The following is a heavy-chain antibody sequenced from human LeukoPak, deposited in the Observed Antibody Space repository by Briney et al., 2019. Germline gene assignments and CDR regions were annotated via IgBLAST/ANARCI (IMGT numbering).Heavy chain of an antibody. CDR2: ISSSGSTI. CDR1: GXTFSSFE. CDR3: AREELDCGGECFQH. D-gene: IGHD2-21*01. V-gene: IGHV3-48*03. J-gene: IGHJ4*02. Sequence: PGGSLRLSWAASGXTFSSFEMNWVRQAPGKGLEGVSYISSSGSTIYYAVSVKGRFTISRDNAENSLYLQMHSLRVEDSAVYYCAREELDCGGECFQHWGQGTLVTVSS.